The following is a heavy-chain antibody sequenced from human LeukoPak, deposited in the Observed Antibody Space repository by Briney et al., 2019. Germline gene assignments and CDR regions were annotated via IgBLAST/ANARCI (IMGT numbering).Heavy chain of an antibody. Sequence: GSLRLSCAASGFTFSGFSMSWVRQSPTKGLEWVANIKQDGSERYYVDSVKGRFTISRDNAKNSLSLQMNNLRVEDTAVYYCARAGSHWHYVYWGQGTVVTVSS. CDR2: IKQDGSER. CDR3: ARAGSHWHYVY. CDR1: GFTFSGFS. V-gene: IGHV3-7*01. J-gene: IGHJ4*02. D-gene: IGHD3-10*01.